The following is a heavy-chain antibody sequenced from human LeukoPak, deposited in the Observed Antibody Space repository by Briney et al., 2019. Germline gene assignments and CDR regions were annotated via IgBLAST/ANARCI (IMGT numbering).Heavy chain of an antibody. CDR1: GGSISSGGYS. D-gene: IGHD3-9*01. CDR2: IYHSGST. CDR3: AGGEYYDILTGYYPIDI. V-gene: IGHV4-30-2*01. Sequence: PSQTLSLTCAVSGGSISSGGYSGSWIRQPPGKGLERFGYIYHSGSTYYNPSLKSRVTISVDRSKNQFSLKLSSVTAADTAVYYCAGGEYYDILTGYYPIDIWGQGTMVTVSS. J-gene: IGHJ3*02.